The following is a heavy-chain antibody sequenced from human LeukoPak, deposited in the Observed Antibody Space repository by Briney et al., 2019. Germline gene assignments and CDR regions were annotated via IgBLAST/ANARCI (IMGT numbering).Heavy chain of an antibody. CDR3: ARVWEYYFDY. CDR2: ISAYNGNT. CDR1: GYTFTSYY. J-gene: IGHJ4*02. V-gene: IGHV1-18*04. D-gene: IGHD1-26*01. Sequence: ASVKVSCKASGYTFTSYYMHWVRQAPGQGLEWMGWISAYNGNTNYAQKLQGRVTMTTDTSTSTAYMELRSLRSDDTAVYYCARVWEYYFDYWGQGTLVTVSS.